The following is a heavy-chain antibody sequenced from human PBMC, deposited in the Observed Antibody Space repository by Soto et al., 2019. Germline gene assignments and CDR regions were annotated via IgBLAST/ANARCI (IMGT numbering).Heavy chain of an antibody. Sequence: QVQLVESGGGVVQPGRSLRLSCAASGFTFSSYGMHWVRQAPGKGLEWVAVIWYDGSNKYYADSVKGRFTISRDNSKNTLYLQMNSLRAEDTAVYDCARDRHDSSGWYFDYWGQGTLVTVSS. CDR3: ARDRHDSSGWYFDY. D-gene: IGHD6-19*01. CDR2: IWYDGSNK. J-gene: IGHJ4*02. CDR1: GFTFSSYG. V-gene: IGHV3-33*01.